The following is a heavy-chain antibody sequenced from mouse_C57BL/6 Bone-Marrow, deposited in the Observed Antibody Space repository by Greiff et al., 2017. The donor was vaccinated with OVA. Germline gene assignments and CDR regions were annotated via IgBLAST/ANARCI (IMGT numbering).Heavy chain of an antibody. Sequence: VQLQQSGTVLARPGASVKMSCKTSGYTFTSYWMHWVRQRPGQGLEWVGAIYPGHSDTSYNQKFKGKAKLTAVTSARTAYMELSSLTNEDSAVYYCTRPCLTGKVDYWGQGTTRTVAS. V-gene: IGHV1-5*01. CDR3: TRPCLTGKVDY. CDR2: IYPGHSDT. J-gene: IGHJ2*01. CDR1: GYTFTSYW.